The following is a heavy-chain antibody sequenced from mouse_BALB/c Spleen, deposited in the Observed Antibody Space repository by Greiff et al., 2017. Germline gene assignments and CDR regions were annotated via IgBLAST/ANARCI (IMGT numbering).Heavy chain of an antibody. Sequence: EVQLVESGGGLVQPGGSRKLSCAASGFTFSSFGMHWVRQAPEKGLEWVAYISSGSSTIYYADTVKGRFTISRDNPKNTLFQQMTSLRSEDTAMYYCARDELRLLRYWYFDVWGAGTTVTVSS. CDR1: GFTFSSFG. D-gene: IGHD1-2*01. J-gene: IGHJ1*01. V-gene: IGHV5-17*02. CDR2: ISSGSSTI. CDR3: ARDELRLLRYWYFDV.